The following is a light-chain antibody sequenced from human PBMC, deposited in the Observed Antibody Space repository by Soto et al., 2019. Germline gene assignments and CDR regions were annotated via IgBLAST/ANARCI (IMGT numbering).Light chain of an antibody. Sequence: QSVLTQPPSASGSPGQRVTISCSGSNSNIGTNIVNWYQHLPGTAPKLLICNTDQRPSGVPDRFSGSKSGTSASLAIGGLQSEDEADYNCATWDDSLNGPVFGGGTKLTVL. CDR2: NTD. V-gene: IGLV1-44*01. CDR3: ATWDDSLNGPV. J-gene: IGLJ3*02. CDR1: NSNIGTNI.